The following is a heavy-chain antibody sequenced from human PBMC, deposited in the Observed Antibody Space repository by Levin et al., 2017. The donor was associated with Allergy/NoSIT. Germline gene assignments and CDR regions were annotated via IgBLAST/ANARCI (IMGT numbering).Heavy chain of an antibody. Sequence: GESMKSSCAASGFTFSTYSMNWVRQAPGKGREGVSYISSSSTTIYSADSVKGRFTISRDNARNSLYLQMTSLRVEDTAVYYCARDANYYGSGSYYRNFDYWGQGTLVTVSS. D-gene: IGHD3-10*01. CDR1: GFTFSTYS. CDR3: ARDANYYGSGSYYRNFDY. J-gene: IGHJ4*02. CDR2: ISSSSTTI. V-gene: IGHV3-48*01.